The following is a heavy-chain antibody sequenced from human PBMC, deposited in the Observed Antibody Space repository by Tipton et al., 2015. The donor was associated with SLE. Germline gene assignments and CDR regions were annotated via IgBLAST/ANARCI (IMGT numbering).Heavy chain of an antibody. CDR2: IENDGSST. J-gene: IGHJ4*02. Sequence: GSLRLSCVASGFTFSSYWIYWVRQAPGKGLVWVSRIENDGSSTRYADSVKGRLTISRDNAKNTVYLQMNSLRVEDTAVYYCARVLRGGLRYFDSWGQGTLVTVSS. V-gene: IGHV3-74*01. CDR1: GFTFSSYW. CDR3: ARVLRGGLRYFDS. D-gene: IGHD4-17*01.